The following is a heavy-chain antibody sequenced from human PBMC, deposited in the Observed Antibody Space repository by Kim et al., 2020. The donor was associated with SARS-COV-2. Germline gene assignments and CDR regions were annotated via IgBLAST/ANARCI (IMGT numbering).Heavy chain of an antibody. CDR2: IDSDGSST. V-gene: IGHV3-74*01. Sequence: GGSLRLSCAASGFTFSSYWMHWVRQAPGKGLVWVSRIDSDGSSTSYADSVRGRFTVSRDSAKNTVYLQMNSLRAEDTAVYYCARGGTYSSGCFDFWGQGT. D-gene: IGHD6-19*01. J-gene: IGHJ4*02. CDR1: GFTFSSYW. CDR3: ARGGTYSSGCFDF.